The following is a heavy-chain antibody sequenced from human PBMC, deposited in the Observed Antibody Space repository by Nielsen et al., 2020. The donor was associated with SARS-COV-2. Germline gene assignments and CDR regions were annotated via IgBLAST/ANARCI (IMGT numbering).Heavy chain of an antibody. Sequence: SNYNMNWVRQAPGKGLEWIGSIHYSGGTYYNPSLRSRVTISVDTSKNQFSLKVNSVTAADTAVYYCVRIDMATISVDYWGRGTLVTVSS. V-gene: IGHV4-39*07. CDR3: VRIDMATISVDY. J-gene: IGHJ4*02. CDR1: SNYN. CDR2: IHYSGGT. D-gene: IGHD5-24*01.